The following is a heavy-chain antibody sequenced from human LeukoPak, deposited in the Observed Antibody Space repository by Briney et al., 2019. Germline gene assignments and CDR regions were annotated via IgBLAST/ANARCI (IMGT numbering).Heavy chain of an antibody. CDR1: GFTFSSYG. V-gene: IGHV3-33*01. D-gene: IGHD2-15*01. CDR2: IWYDGSIQ. Sequence: SGGSLRLSCAASGFTFSSYGMHWVRQAPGKGLEWVAAIWYDGSIQYYADSVKGRFTISRDNSKNTLYLQMDSPRAEDTAVYYCARAGYCSGGSCYGSDYWGQGTLVSVSS. CDR3: ARAGYCSGGSCYGSDY. J-gene: IGHJ4*02.